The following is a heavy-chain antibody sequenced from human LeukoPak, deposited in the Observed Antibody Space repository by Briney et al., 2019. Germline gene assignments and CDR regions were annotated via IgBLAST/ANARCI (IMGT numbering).Heavy chain of an antibody. CDR2: ISAYNGNT. CDR1: GYTFTSYG. D-gene: IGHD3-10*01. Sequence: ASVKVSCKASGYTFTSYGISWVRQAPGQGLEWMGWISAYNGNTNYAQKLQGRVTMTTDTSTSTAYMELRSLRSDDTAVYYCATVGRLGGSGSLFDNWFDPWGQGTLVTVSS. CDR3: ATVGRLGGSGSLFDNWFDP. V-gene: IGHV1-18*01. J-gene: IGHJ5*02.